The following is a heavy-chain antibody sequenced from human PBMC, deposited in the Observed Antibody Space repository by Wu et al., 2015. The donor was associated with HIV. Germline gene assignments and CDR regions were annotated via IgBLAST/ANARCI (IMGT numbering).Heavy chain of an antibody. CDR1: GDSFTSYA. V-gene: IGHV1-69*13. J-gene: IGHJ4*02. CDR3: ASRPPDDGYNNGFEY. D-gene: IGHD5-12*01. Sequence: QVQLVQSGAEIKKPASSVRVSCKLSGDSFTSYAISWVRQSPSQGLEWMGRFIPIFGSPKYAQAFQGRVTITADESTSTAYMELTSLTSEDTAVYYCASRPPDDGYNNGFEYWGQGTLVTVSS. CDR2: FIPIFGSP.